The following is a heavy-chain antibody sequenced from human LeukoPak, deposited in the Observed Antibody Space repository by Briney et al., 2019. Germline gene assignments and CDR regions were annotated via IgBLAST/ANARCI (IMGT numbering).Heavy chain of an antibody. J-gene: IGHJ5*02. Sequence: SETLSLTCTVSGGSIRSYYWSWIRQPPGKGLEWIGYIYYSGSTNYNPSLKSRVTISVDTSKNQFSLKLSSVTAADTAVYYCAGGEIWFDPWGQGTLVTVSS. CDR2: IYYSGST. CDR1: GGSIRSYY. D-gene: IGHD3-16*01. V-gene: IGHV4-59*01. CDR3: AGGEIWFDP.